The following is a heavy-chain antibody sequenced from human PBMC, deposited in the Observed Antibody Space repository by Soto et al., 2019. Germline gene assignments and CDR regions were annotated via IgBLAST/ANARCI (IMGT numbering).Heavy chain of an antibody. CDR1: GFTFSSYG. Sequence: PGGSLRLSTAASGFTFSSYGISWVRQAPGKGLEWVAGIPVIGERRYYADSVKGRFTISRDNAKNTLYLQMNSLRVEDAAVYFCAREGDRYGTVCFDSWGQGTLVTVSS. CDR2: IPVIGERR. D-gene: IGHD1-1*01. J-gene: IGHJ4*02. CDR3: AREGDRYGTVCFDS. V-gene: IGHV3-23*01.